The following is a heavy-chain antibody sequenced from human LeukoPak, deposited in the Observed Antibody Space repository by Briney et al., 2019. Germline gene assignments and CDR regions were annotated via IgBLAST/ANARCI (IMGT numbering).Heavy chain of an antibody. CDR2: IYYSGST. CDR3: ARDLGYCTNGVCHTRFDY. Sequence: SETLSLTCTVSGGSVSSGSYYWSWIRQPPGKGLEWIGYIYYSGSTNYNPSLKSRVTISVDTSKNQFSLKLSSVTAADTAVYYCARDLGYCTNGVCHTRFDYWGQGTLVAVSS. D-gene: IGHD2-8*01. V-gene: IGHV4-61*01. J-gene: IGHJ4*02. CDR1: GGSVSSGSYY.